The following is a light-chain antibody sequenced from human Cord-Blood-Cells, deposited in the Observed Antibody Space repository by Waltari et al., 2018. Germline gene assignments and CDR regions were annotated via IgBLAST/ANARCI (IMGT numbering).Light chain of an antibody. Sequence: QSALTQPASVSGSPGQSITISCTGTSSDVGSYNLVSWYQQHPGKAPKLMIYEGSKRHSGVSNRFSGSKSGHTATLTISALQAEDEADYYCCSYAGSSTYVVFGGGTKLTVL. V-gene: IGLV2-23*01. CDR1: SSDVGSYNL. J-gene: IGLJ2*01. CDR3: CSYAGSSTYVV. CDR2: EGS.